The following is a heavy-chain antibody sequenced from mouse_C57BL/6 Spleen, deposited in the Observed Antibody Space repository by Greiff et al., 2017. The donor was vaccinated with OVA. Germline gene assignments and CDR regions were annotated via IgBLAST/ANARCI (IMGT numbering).Heavy chain of an antibody. V-gene: IGHV1-26*01. D-gene: IGHD2-4*01. CDR3: ARRKMIYYDYDGGAWFAY. Sequence: VQLQQSGPELVKPGASVKISCKASGYTFTDYYMNWVKQSHGKSLEWIGDINPNNGGTSYNQKFKGKATLTVDKSSSTAYMELRSLTSEDSAVYYCARRKMIYYDYDGGAWFAYWGQGTLVTVSA. J-gene: IGHJ3*01. CDR1: GYTFTDYY. CDR2: INPNNGGT.